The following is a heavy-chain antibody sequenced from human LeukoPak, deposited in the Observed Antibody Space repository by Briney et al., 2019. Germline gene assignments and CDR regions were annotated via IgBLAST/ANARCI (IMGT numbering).Heavy chain of an antibody. Sequence: SETLSLTCTVSGGSISSYYWSWIRQPPGKGLEWIGYIYYSGSTYYNPSLKSRVTISVDTSKNQFSLKLSSVTAADTAVYYCARQLYCSSTSCYKNWFDPWGQGTLVTVSS. CDR2: IYYSGST. CDR1: GGSISSYY. D-gene: IGHD2-2*01. V-gene: IGHV4-59*08. CDR3: ARQLYCSSTSCYKNWFDP. J-gene: IGHJ5*02.